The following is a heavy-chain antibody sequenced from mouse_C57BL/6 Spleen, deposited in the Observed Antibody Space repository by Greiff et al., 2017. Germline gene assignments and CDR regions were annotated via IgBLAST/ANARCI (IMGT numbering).Heavy chain of an antibody. CDR2: IYPRSGNT. D-gene: IGHD2-3*01. Sequence: QVQLQQSGAELARPGASVKLSCKASGYTFTSYGISWVKQRTGQGLEWIGEIYPRSGNTYYNEKFKGKATLTADKSSSTAYMELRSLTSEDSAVYFCARRRGYDPFWYCDVWGTGTTVTVSS. V-gene: IGHV1-81*01. J-gene: IGHJ1*03. CDR3: ARRRGYDPFWYCDV. CDR1: GYTFTSYG.